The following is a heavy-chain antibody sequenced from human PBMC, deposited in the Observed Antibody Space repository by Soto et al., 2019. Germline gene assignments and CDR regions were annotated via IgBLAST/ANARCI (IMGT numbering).Heavy chain of an antibody. V-gene: IGHV3-11*01. CDR1: XFTFSDYY. CDR2: ISTSGTTI. J-gene: IGHJ6*02. Sequence: QVQLAESGGGLVKPGGSLRLSCAASXFTFSDYYMSWIRQAPGKGLEWVSYISTSGTTIYYADSVKGRFTISRDNAKNSLYLQINSLRAEDTAVYYCARESADYGDPAGMDVWGQGTTVTVSS. D-gene: IGHD4-17*01. CDR3: ARESADYGDPAGMDV.